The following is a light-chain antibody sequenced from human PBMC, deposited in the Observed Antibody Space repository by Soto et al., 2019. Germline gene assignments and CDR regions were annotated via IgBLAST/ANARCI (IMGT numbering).Light chain of an antibody. CDR3: QQYGSSPRT. CDR2: GAS. J-gene: IGKJ1*01. V-gene: IGKV3-20*01. Sequence: EIVVTQSPCTLSLSPGERATLSCRASQSVSSSYLAWYQQKPGQAPRLLIYGASSRATGIPDRFSGSGSGTDFTLTISRLEPEDFAVYYCQQYGSSPRTCGQGTKV. CDR1: QSVSSSY.